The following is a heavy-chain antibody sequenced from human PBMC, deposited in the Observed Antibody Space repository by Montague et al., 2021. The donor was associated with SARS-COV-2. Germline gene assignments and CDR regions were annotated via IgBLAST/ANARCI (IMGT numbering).Heavy chain of an antibody. D-gene: IGHD3-10*01. J-gene: IGHJ4*02. Sequence: SETLSLTCTVAGDSISSTVYYWGWMRQPPGKRLEWIGTIYHTGITHYNPSLKSRVTLSVDTSKNQLSLNVTSVTAADTAVYFCVRVAWFGELSLADYWSQGTLVAVSS. CDR1: GDSISSTVYY. V-gene: IGHV4-39*07. CDR3: VRVAWFGELSLADY. CDR2: IYHTGIT.